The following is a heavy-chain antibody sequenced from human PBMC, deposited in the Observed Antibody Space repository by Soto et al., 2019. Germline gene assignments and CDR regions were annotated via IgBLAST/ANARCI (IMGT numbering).Heavy chain of an antibody. V-gene: IGHV4-31*03. Sequence: ASETLSLTCTVSGASISSGGYYWSWIRQYPGKGLEWIGYIYHIGSTYYNPSLKSRVTISADTSENQFSLRLNSVTAADTAVYYCARRKLDCSGGSCYGFYFDSWGQGTLVTV. J-gene: IGHJ4*02. CDR2: IYHIGST. CDR3: ARRKLDCSGGSCYGFYFDS. D-gene: IGHD2-15*01. CDR1: GASISSGGYY.